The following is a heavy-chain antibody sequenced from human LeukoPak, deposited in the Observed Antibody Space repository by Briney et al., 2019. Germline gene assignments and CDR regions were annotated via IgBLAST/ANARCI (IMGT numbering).Heavy chain of an antibody. CDR3: ARQDYYYYGMDV. CDR2: ISSSGST. Sequence: SETLSLTCAVSGGSISTISDYWDWIRQTPGKGLEWIGYISSSGSTNNNPSLKSRVTISVDTSKNQFSLKLSSVTAADTAVYYCARQDYYYYGMDVWGQGITVTVSS. CDR1: GGSISTISDY. V-gene: IGHV4-61*05. J-gene: IGHJ6*02.